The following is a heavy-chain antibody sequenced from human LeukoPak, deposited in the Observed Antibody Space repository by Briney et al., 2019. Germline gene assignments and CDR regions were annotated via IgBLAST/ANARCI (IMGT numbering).Heavy chain of an antibody. J-gene: IGHJ6*02. CDR3: ARVSIVVVPAAIYGNYYYYGMDV. D-gene: IGHD2-2*01. CDR1: GYTFTSYD. Sequence: ASVKVSCKASGYTFTSYDINWVRQATGQGLEWMGWMNPNCGNTGYAQKFQGRVTMTRNTSISTAYMELSSLRSEDTAVYYCARVSIVVVPAAIYGNYYYYGMDVWGQGTTVTVSS. V-gene: IGHV1-8*01. CDR2: MNPNCGNT.